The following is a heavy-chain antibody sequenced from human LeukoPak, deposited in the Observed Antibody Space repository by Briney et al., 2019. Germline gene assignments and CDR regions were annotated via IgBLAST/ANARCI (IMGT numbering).Heavy chain of an antibody. D-gene: IGHD2-15*01. CDR1: GFTFSSYA. CDR3: ARSYCSGGSCYDFDY. J-gene: IGHJ4*02. Sequence: PGGSLRLSCAASGFTFSSYAMHWVRQAPGKGLEYVSAISSNGGSTYYANSVKGRFTISRDNSKNTLYLQMGSLRAEDMAVYYCARSYCSGGSCYDFDYWGQGTLVTVTS. CDR2: ISSNGGST. V-gene: IGHV3-64*01.